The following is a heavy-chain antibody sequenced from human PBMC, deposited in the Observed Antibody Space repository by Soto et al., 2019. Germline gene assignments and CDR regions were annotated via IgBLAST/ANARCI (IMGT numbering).Heavy chain of an antibody. CDR1: GFTFSSYD. CDR3: ARGPGTATPTRWFDP. CDR2: IGTAGDT. D-gene: IGHD2-15*01. J-gene: IGHJ5*02. V-gene: IGHV3-13*01. Sequence: GGSLRLSCAASGFTFSSYDMHWVRQATGKGLEWVSAIGTAGDTYYPGSVKGRSTISRENAKNSLYLQMNSLRAEDTAVYYCARGPGTATPTRWFDPWGQGTLVTVSS.